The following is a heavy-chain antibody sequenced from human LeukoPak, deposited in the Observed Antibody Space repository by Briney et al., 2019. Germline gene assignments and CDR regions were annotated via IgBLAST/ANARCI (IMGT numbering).Heavy chain of an antibody. J-gene: IGHJ4*02. D-gene: IGHD3-9*01. V-gene: IGHV1-3*01. CDR2: INAGNGNT. Sequence: ASVKVSCKASGYTFTSYAMHWVRQAPGQRLEWMGWINAGNGNTKYSQKFQGRVTITRDTSASTAYMELSSLRSEDTAVYYCARSYDILTGYLLPFDYWGQGTLVTVSS. CDR1: GYTFTSYA. CDR3: ARSYDILTGYLLPFDY.